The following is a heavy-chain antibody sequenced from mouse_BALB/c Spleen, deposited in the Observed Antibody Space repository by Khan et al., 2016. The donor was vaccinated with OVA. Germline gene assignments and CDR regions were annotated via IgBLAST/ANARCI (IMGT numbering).Heavy chain of an antibody. V-gene: IGHV3-2*02. Sequence: VQLKESGPGLVKPSQSLSLTCTVTGYSITSGYAWNWIRKFPGNKLEWMGYISYSGVTSYTPSLKSRISITRDTSKNQFFLQLNSVTTEDTATYCCARGNYYGYYFDYWGQGTTLTVSS. CDR1: GYSITSGYA. CDR3: ARGNYYGYYFDY. D-gene: IGHD1-1*01. J-gene: IGHJ2*01. CDR2: ISYSGVT.